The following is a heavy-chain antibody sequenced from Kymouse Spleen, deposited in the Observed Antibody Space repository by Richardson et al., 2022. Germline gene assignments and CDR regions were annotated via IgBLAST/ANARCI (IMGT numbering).Heavy chain of an antibody. J-gene: IGHJ6*02. Sequence: QVQLQQWGAGLLKPSETLSLTCAVYGGSFSGYYWSWIRQPPGKGLEWIGEINHSGSTNYNPSLKSRVTISVDTSKNQFSLKLSSVTAADTAVYYCAREGIAARPDYYYGMDVWGQGTTVTVSS. CDR2: INHSGST. CDR1: GGSFSGYY. CDR3: AREGIAARPDYYYGMDV. V-gene: IGHV4-34*01. D-gene: IGHD6-6*01.